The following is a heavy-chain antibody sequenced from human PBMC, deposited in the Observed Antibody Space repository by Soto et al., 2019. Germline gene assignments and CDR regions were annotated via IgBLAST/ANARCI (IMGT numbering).Heavy chain of an antibody. J-gene: IGHJ4*02. CDR3: ARVGSSGWSPDY. Sequence: WTWIRKSPGNGLEWIGYIFYSGRTNYNPSLKSRVTISVDTSKNQFSLKLSSVTAADTAVYYCARVGSSGWSPDYWGQGTLVTVSS. V-gene: IGHV4-59*01. D-gene: IGHD6-19*01. CDR2: IFYSGRT.